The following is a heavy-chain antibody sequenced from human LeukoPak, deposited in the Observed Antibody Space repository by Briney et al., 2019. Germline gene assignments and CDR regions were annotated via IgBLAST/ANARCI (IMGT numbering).Heavy chain of an antibody. CDR2: ISTSSVYK. Sequence: GGSLRLSCATSGFTFSLYNMNWVRQAPGKGLEWVSFISTSSVYKDYADSVKGRFTISGDNAKNSLYLQMNSLRAEDTAVYYCARDAAVDYWGQGTLVTVSS. V-gene: IGHV3-21*01. J-gene: IGHJ4*02. CDR3: ARDAAVDY. D-gene: IGHD6-25*01. CDR1: GFTFSLYN.